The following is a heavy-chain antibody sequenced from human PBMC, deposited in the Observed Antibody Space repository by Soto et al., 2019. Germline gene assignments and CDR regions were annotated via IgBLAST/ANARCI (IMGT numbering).Heavy chain of an antibody. V-gene: IGHV4-34*01. CDR1: GGSFSGYY. Sequence: QVQLQQWGAGLLKPSETLSLTCAVYGGSFSGYYWSWIRQPPGKGLEWIGEINHSGSTNYNPSLKSRVTISVDTSKNQFSLKLSSVTAADTAVYHCARGRTELGYCSSTSCYTGGWFDPWGQGTLVTVSS. D-gene: IGHD2-2*02. CDR2: INHSGST. J-gene: IGHJ5*02. CDR3: ARGRTELGYCSSTSCYTGGWFDP.